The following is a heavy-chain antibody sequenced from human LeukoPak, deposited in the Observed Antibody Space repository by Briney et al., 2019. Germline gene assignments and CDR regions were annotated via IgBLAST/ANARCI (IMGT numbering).Heavy chain of an antibody. V-gene: IGHV3-30*02. CDR3: AKGVVPGTTYFQH. Sequence: GGSLRLSCAASGFVFSNYWMNWVRQAPGKGLEWVAFIRNDGNNRDYPDSVKGRFTISRDNAKNTLYLQMSSLRAEDTAVYYCAKGVVPGTTYFQHWGQGTLVTVSS. J-gene: IGHJ1*01. D-gene: IGHD2-15*01. CDR2: IRNDGNNR. CDR1: GFVFSNYW.